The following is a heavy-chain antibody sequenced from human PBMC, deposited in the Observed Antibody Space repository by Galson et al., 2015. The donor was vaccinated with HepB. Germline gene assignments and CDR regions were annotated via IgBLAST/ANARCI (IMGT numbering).Heavy chain of an antibody. V-gene: IGHV3-21*01. CDR3: ARYSGTYFGFDS. J-gene: IGHJ5*01. CDR2: ISSFANYI. Sequence: SLRLSCAASGFTFSDHSMNWVRQAPGKGLEWLSSISSFANYIYYADSVKGRFTISRDNSKKSLYLQMNSLRADDTAVYYCARYSGTYFGFDSWGQAPWSPSPQ. CDR1: GFTFSDHS. D-gene: IGHD1-26*01.